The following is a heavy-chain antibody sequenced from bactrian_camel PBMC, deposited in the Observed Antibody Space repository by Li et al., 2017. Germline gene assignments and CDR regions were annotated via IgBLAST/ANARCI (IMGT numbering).Heavy chain of an antibody. Sequence: VQLVESGGGSVQAGGSLRLSCAASGYSSNTFCMAWFRQAPGKEREGVAAIGMDGRTSAADSVKGRFTISKDNAKNILYLQMDNLQPEDTAVYYCAARPVNTRACVAGGRYEFGYWGQGTQVTVS. V-gene: IGHV3S44*01. CDR3: AARPVNTRACVAGGRYEFGY. J-gene: IGHJ4*01. CDR1: GYSSNTFC. D-gene: IGHD1*01. CDR2: IGMDGRT.